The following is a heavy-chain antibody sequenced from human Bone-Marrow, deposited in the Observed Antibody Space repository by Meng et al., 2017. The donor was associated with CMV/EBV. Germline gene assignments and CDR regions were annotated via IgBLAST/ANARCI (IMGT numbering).Heavy chain of an antibody. D-gene: IGHD1-1*01. Sequence: GSLRLSCTVSGGSISSSSYYWGWIRQPPGKGLEWIGSMYYSGSTYYNPSLKSRVTISVDTSKNQYSLKLSSGTAADTAVYYCARDNDVGMPSSPWGQGTLVTVSS. CDR2: MYYSGST. J-gene: IGHJ5*02. CDR1: GGSISSSSYY. CDR3: ARDNDVGMPSSP. V-gene: IGHV4-39*07.